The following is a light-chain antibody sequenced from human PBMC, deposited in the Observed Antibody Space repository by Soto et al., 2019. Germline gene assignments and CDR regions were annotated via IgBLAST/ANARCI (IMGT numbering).Light chain of an antibody. CDR3: QQYNNWPTIT. CDR1: QGISSH. J-gene: IGKJ5*01. V-gene: IGKV1-9*01. CDR2: AAS. Sequence: IQFTQSPSSRSASVGDRVTIPYRASQGISSHLAWYRQKPGKAPKLLIYAASTLQSGVPSRFSGSGSGTDLTLPISSLQSEDFAVYDGQQYNNWPTITFGQGTRLEIK.